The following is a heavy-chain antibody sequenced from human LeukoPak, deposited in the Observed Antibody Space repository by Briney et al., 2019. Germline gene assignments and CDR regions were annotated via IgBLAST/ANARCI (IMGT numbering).Heavy chain of an antibody. Sequence: GESLKISCKGSGYSFTTYRIAWVRQMPGKGLEWMGIIYPGDSETRYSPSFRGQVTISADKSISTAYLQWSSLKASDTAMYYCARRNYGYDYWGQGTLVTVSS. V-gene: IGHV5-51*01. D-gene: IGHD5-24*01. CDR3: ARRNYGYDY. CDR2: IYPGDSET. CDR1: GYSFTTYR. J-gene: IGHJ4*02.